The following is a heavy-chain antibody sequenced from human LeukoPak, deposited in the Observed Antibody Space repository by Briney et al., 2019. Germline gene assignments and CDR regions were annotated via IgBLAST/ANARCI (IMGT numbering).Heavy chain of an antibody. V-gene: IGHV4-39*01. J-gene: IGHJ4*02. D-gene: IGHD6-13*01. CDR3: ARHGQLVRPFDY. Sequence: SETLSLTCTVSGGSISSSSYYWGWLRQPPGKGLEWIGSIYYSGSTYYNPSLKSRVTISVDTSKNQFSLKLSSVTAADTAVYYCARHGQLVRPFDYWGQGTLVTVSS. CDR1: GGSISSSSYY. CDR2: IYYSGST.